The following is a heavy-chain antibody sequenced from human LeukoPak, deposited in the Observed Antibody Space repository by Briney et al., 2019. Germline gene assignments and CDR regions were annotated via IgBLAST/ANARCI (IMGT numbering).Heavy chain of an antibody. V-gene: IGHV1-24*01. J-gene: IGHJ4*02. CDR2: FDPEDGET. Sequence: ASVKVSYKVSGYTLTELSMHWVRQAPGKGLEWMGGFDPEDGETIYAQKFQGRVTMTEDTSTDTAYMELSSLRSEDTAVYYCATSLAARFPICDYWGQGTLVTVSS. CDR3: ATSLAARFPICDY. CDR1: GYTLTELS. D-gene: IGHD6-6*01.